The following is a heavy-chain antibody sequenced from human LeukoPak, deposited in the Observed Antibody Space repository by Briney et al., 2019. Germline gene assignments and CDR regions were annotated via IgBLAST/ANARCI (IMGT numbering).Heavy chain of an antibody. CDR1: GFTFSSYS. V-gene: IGHV3-48*01. J-gene: IGHJ4*02. CDR2: ISSSSSTI. D-gene: IGHD3-3*01. Sequence: GGSLRLSCAASGFTFSSYSMSWVRQAPGKGLEWVSYISSSSSTIYYSDSVKGRFTISRDNAKNSLYLQMNSLGAEDTAVYYCARVYYDFWSGPGYYFDYWGQGTLVSVSS. CDR3: ARVYYDFWSGPGYYFDY.